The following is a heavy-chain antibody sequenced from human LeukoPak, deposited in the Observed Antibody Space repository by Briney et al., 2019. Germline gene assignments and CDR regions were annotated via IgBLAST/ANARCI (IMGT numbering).Heavy chain of an antibody. J-gene: IGHJ6*03. D-gene: IGHD3-3*01. CDR3: AKTVLSDASGHYYYMDV. V-gene: IGHV3-30*02. CDR1: GFTFSNYG. Sequence: PGGSLRLSCAASGFTFSNYGMHWVRQAPGKGLEWVAFIRFDGTNKFYADSVKGRFTISRDNSQNTVSLQVNNLRTEDTALYYCAKTVLSDASGHYYYMDVWGKGTTVTVSS. CDR2: IRFDGTNK.